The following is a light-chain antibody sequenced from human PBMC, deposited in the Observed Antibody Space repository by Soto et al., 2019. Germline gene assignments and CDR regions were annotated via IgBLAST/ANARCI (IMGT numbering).Light chain of an antibody. V-gene: IGKV3-11*01. CDR1: QSVSSY. CDR2: DAS. Sequence: EIVLTQSPATLSLSPGERATLSCRASQSVSSYLAWYQQKPGQAPRLLNYDASNRATGIPARFSGSGSGTDFTLTISSLEPEDFAVYYCQQRSNWPPGSTFGPGTKVDIK. J-gene: IGKJ3*01. CDR3: QQRSNWPPGST.